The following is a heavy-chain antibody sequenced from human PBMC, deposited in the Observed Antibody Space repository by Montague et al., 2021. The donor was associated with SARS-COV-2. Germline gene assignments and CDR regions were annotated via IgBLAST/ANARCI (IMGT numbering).Heavy chain of an antibody. D-gene: IGHD3-10*01. CDR1: GFTFSNSA. CDR2: SGGSDGGT. J-gene: IGHJ6*02. Sequence: SLRLSCAASGFTFSNSAMNWVRQAPGKGLEWVSGSGGSDGGTHYADSVKGRFTISRDNSKNVLYLQMNSLRAEDTALYYCAKESYYYGLGYGMDVWGHGTTVTVSS. CDR3: AKESYYYGLGYGMDV. V-gene: IGHV3-23*01.